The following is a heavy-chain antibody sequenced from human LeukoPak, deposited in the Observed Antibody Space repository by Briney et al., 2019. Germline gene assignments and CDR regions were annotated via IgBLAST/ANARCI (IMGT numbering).Heavy chain of an antibody. J-gene: IGHJ4*02. CDR2: ISGSGGST. CDR1: GFTFNSYA. V-gene: IGHV3-23*01. D-gene: IGHD1-26*01. CDR3: AKSQDGGRLFHFDY. Sequence: PGGSLRLSCAASGFTFNSYAMNWVRQAPGKGLEWVSVISGSGGSTYSADSVKGRFTISRDNSKNTLYLQMNSLRAEDTAVYFCAKSQDGGRLFHFDYWGQGTLVTVSS.